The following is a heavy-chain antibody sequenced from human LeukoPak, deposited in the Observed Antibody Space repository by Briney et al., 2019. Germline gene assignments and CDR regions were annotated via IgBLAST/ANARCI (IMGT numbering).Heavy chain of an antibody. D-gene: IGHD3-16*02. J-gene: IGHJ4*02. V-gene: IGHV3-23*01. CDR2: ISGSGGST. Sequence: GGSLRLSCAASGFTFSSYAMSWVRQAPGKGLEWVSAISGSGGSTYYADSVKGRFTISRDNSKNTLYLQMNSLRAEGTAVYYCAKLTYDYVWGSYRFPYFDYWGQGTLVTVSS. CDR1: GFTFSSYA. CDR3: AKLTYDYVWGSYRFPYFDY.